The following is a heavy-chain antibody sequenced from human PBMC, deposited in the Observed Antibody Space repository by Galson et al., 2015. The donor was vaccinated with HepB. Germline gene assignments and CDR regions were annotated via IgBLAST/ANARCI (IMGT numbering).Heavy chain of an antibody. J-gene: IGHJ6*02. CDR3: ARVNVVVGQHGMDV. D-gene: IGHD2-2*01. CDR1: AGSISSSSYY. CDR2: IFYSWST. V-gene: IGHV4-39*01. Sequence: ETLSLTCTVSAGSISSSSYYWGWIRQPPGKGLEWIGTIFYSGSIFYSWSTYHNPSLKSRVTISVDTSKNQFSLKLSSVTAADTAVYYCARVNVVVGQHGMDVWGQGTTVTVSS.